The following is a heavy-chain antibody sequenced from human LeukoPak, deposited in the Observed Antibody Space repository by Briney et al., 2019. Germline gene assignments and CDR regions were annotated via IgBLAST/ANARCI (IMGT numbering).Heavy chain of an antibody. CDR3: AKDGEVSWFGPESY. J-gene: IGHJ4*02. D-gene: IGHD3-10*01. Sequence: PGRSLRLSCAASGFTFSSYGMHWVRQAPGKGLEWVALISLDGSNKDNAESVKGRFTISRDNSKNTLYLQMNSLRAEDTAVYYCAKDGEVSWFGPESYWGQGTLVAVSS. CDR1: GFTFSSYG. V-gene: IGHV3-30*18. CDR2: ISLDGSNK.